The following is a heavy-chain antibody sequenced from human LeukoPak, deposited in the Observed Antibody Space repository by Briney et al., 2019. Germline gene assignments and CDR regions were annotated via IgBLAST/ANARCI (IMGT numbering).Heavy chain of an antibody. V-gene: IGHV4-39*07. CDR2: IYYSGST. CDR1: GGSISSGSYY. J-gene: IGHJ4*02. D-gene: IGHD6-19*01. CDR3: ARAHSSGWYAQAGGDY. Sequence: PSETLSLTCTVSGGSISSGSYYWSWIRQPPGKGLEWIGSIYYSGSTYYNPSLKSRVTISVDTSKNQFSLKLSSVTAADTAVYYCARAHSSGWYAQAGGDYWGQGTLVTVSS.